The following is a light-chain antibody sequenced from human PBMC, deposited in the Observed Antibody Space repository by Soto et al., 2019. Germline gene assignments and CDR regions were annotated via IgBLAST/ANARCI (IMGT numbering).Light chain of an antibody. V-gene: IGLV2-14*03. CDR3: SSYTTSTTWV. CDR2: DVS. Sequence: QSALTQPASVSGSPGQSITISCTGTSSDVGAFNYVSWYQQHPDKAPKLMIYDVSNRPSGVSNRFSGSKSGNTASLTISGLQAEDEADYYCSSYTTSTTWVFGAGTKVTVL. CDR1: SSDVGAFNY. J-gene: IGLJ3*02.